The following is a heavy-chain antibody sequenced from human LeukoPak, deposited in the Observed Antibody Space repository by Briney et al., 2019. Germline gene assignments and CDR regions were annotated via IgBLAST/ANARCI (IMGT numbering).Heavy chain of an antibody. CDR2: IDPSGGST. CDR3: ASDIARGGDC. Sequence: ASVKVSCKASGYTFTHYYMHWVRQAPGQGPEWMGIIDPSGGSTNYAQKFQGRVSMTRDTSTSTAYMELSSLRSEDTAVYYCASDIARGGDCWGQGTLVTVSS. V-gene: IGHV1-46*01. D-gene: IGHD2-21*01. CDR1: GYTFTHYY. J-gene: IGHJ4*02.